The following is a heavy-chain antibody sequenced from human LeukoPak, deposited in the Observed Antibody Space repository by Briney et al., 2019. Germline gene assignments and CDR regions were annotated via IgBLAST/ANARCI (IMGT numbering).Heavy chain of an antibody. V-gene: IGHV4-31*03. J-gene: IGHJ4*02. D-gene: IGHD3-22*01. CDR2: IYYSGST. Sequence: PSQTLSLTCTVSGASISSGGYYWSWIRQHPGKGLEWIGYIYYSGSTYYNPSLKSRVTISVDTSKNQFSLKLSSVTAADTAVYYCARLGIVVGTEFDYWGQGTLVTVSS. CDR3: ARLGIVVGTEFDY. CDR1: GASISSGGYY.